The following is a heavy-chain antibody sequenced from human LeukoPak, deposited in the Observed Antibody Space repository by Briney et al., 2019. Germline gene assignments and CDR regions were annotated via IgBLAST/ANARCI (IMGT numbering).Heavy chain of an antibody. CDR1: GGSISSSSYY. J-gene: IGHJ3*02. CDR3: ARDNPDYDFWSGSDAFDI. V-gene: IGHV4-39*07. Sequence: SETLSLTCTVSGGSISSSSYYWGWIRQPPGKGLEWIGSFYYSGSTYYNPSLKSRVTISVDTSKNQFSLKLSSVTAADTAVYYCARDNPDYDFWSGSDAFDIWGQGTMVTVSS. CDR2: FYYSGST. D-gene: IGHD3-3*01.